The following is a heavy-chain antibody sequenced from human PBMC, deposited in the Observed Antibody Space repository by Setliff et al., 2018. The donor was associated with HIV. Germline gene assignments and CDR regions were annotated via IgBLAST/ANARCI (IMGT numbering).Heavy chain of an antibody. D-gene: IGHD5-18*01. CDR2: INYSGNT. CDR1: GGSISSNNYY. V-gene: IGHV4-39*01. Sequence: PSETLSLTCTVSGGSISSNNYYWGWIRQPPGKGLEWIGSINYSGNTYYNPSLKSRVTISVDTSKNQFSLKLSSVTAADTAVYNCARGWGYSYALNWGQGTLVTV. J-gene: IGHJ1*01. CDR3: ARGWGYSYALN.